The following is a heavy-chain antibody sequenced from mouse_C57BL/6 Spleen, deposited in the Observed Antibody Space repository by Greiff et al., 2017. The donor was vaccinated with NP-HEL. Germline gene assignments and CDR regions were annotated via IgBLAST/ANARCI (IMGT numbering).Heavy chain of an antibody. CDR1: GYTFTEYT. J-gene: IGHJ2*01. CDR2: FYPGSGSI. D-gene: IGHD1-1*02. V-gene: IGHV1-62-2*01. CDR3: ARHADRWDLLARVYFDY. Sequence: QVQLQQSGAELVKPGASVKLSCKASGYTFTEYTIHWVKQRSGQGLEWIGWFYPGSGSIKYNEKVKEKATLTADKSSSTVYMELSRLTSEDSAVYFCARHADRWDLLARVYFDYWGQGTTLTVSS.